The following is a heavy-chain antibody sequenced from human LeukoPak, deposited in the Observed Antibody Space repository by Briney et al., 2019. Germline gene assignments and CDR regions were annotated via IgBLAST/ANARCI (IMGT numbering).Heavy chain of an antibody. J-gene: IGHJ4*02. CDR3: AKAYDTFGDY. CDR1: GFTFSSYE. D-gene: IGHD3-16*01. V-gene: IGHV3-48*03. CDR2: ISSSGSTI. Sequence: GGSRRLSCAASGFTFSSYEMNWVRQAPGKGLDWVSYISSSGSTIYYADSVKGRFTVSRDNSKNTLNLQMNSLRAEDTAVYYCAKAYDTFGDYWGQGTLVTVSS.